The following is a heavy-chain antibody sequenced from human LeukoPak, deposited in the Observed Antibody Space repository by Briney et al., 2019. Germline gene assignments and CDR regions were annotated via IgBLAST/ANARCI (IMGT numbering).Heavy chain of an antibody. Sequence: GGSLRLSCAASGFTFSSYEMNWVRQAPGKGLEWVSYISSSSSTIYYADSVKGRFTISRDNAKNSLYLQLNSLRAEDTAVYYCARDQGGVGYWGQGTLVTVSS. CDR1: GFTFSSYE. V-gene: IGHV3-48*01. J-gene: IGHJ4*02. CDR2: ISSSSSTI. D-gene: IGHD3-16*01. CDR3: ARDQGGVGY.